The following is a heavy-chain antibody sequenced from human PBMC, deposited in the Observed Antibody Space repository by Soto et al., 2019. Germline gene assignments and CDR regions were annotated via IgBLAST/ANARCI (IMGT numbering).Heavy chain of an antibody. D-gene: IGHD3-9*01. Sequence: GESLKISCKGSGYSFTSYWIGWVRQMPGKGLEWMGIIYPGDSDTRYSPSFQGQVTISADKSISTAYLQWSSLKASDTAMYYCARRATYYDILTGDYAFDIWGQGTMVTVSS. CDR1: GYSFTSYW. J-gene: IGHJ3*02. CDR2: IYPGDSDT. V-gene: IGHV5-51*01. CDR3: ARRATYYDILTGDYAFDI.